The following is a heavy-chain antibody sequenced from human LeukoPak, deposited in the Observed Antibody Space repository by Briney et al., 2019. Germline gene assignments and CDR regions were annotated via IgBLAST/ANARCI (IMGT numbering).Heavy chain of an antibody. D-gene: IGHD6-6*01. CDR1: RFTFSSYA. CDR2: ISYDGVNK. V-gene: IGHV3-30-3*01. CDR3: ARDSGPSTGSSGAFDY. Sequence: GGSLRLSCAGSRFTFSSYAMHWVRQAPGKGLEWVAVISYDGVNKYYADSVKGRFTLSRDRSKNTVYLQMNSLRSEDTAVYYCARDSGPSTGSSGAFDYWGLGTLVTVSS. J-gene: IGHJ4*02.